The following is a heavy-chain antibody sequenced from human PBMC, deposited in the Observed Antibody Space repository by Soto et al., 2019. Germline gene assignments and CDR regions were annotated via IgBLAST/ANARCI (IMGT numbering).Heavy chain of an antibody. CDR3: AKDMGPGEVLYDAIDI. CDR1: GFTFDDYA. V-gene: IGHV3-9*01. Sequence: EVQLVEAGGGLVQPGRSLRLSCAASGFTFDDYAMHWVRQVPGKGLEWVAEISWNSGKMDYADSVKGRFTISRDNAKNSLYLQMNGLRTEDTALYYCAKDMGPGEVLYDAIDIWGQGTMVTVSS. D-gene: IGHD3-10*01. CDR2: ISWNSGKM. J-gene: IGHJ3*02.